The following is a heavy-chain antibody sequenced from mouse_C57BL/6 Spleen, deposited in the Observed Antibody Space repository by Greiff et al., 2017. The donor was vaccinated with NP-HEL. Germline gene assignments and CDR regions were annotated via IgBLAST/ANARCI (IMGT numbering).Heavy chain of an antibody. J-gene: IGHJ2*01. CDR3: ARDGGSSGYPDY. CDR2: IHPNSGST. Sequence: VQLQQPGAELVKPGASVKLSCKASGYTFTSYWMHWVKQRPGQGLEWIGMIHPNSGSTNYNEKFKSKATLTVDKSSSTAYMQLSSLTSEDSAVYYCARDGGSSGYPDYWGQGTTLTVSS. V-gene: IGHV1-64*01. D-gene: IGHD3-2*02. CDR1: GYTFTSYW.